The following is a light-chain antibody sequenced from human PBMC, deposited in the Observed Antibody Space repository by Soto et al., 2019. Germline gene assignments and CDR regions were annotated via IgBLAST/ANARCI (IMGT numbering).Light chain of an antibody. CDR1: QSISRN. CDR2: AAS. V-gene: IGKV3-15*01. Sequence: EIVMTQSPATLSGSPGEKVTLSYSVSQSISRNLAWYQQKPGHAPRLLIYAASTRATGLPARFSGSGSGTEFTLTISSLQSEDFAVYSCQQYNNWPPLTFGGGTKVDIK. CDR3: QQYNNWPPLT. J-gene: IGKJ4*01.